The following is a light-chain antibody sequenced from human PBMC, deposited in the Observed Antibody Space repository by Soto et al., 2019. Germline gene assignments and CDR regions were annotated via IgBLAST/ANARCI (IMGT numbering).Light chain of an antibody. CDR3: ASYTSNDPVV. V-gene: IGLV2-14*03. Sequence: QSALTQPASVSGSPGQSITISCAGSSSEIGAYNFVSWYQQHPGKAPRLVVYDVDNRPSGISDRFSGSKSGNTASLTISGVQGEDEADYYCASYTSNDPVVFGGGTKLTVL. CDR2: DVD. J-gene: IGLJ2*01. CDR1: SSEIGAYNF.